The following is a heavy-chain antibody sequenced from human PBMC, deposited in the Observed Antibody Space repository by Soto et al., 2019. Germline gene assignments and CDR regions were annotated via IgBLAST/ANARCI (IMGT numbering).Heavy chain of an antibody. V-gene: IGHV1-18*01. J-gene: IGHJ4*02. CDR1: GYTFTSYG. CDR2: ISAYNGNT. Sequence: QVQLVQSGAEVKKPGASVKVSCKASGYTFTSYGISWVRQAPGQGLEWMGWISAYNGNTNYAQKLQGRVTMTTDTSTSTAYMGLRSLRSDDTAVYYCARDSYDILTGYFARLNFDYWGQGTLVTVSS. D-gene: IGHD3-9*01. CDR3: ARDSYDILTGYFARLNFDY.